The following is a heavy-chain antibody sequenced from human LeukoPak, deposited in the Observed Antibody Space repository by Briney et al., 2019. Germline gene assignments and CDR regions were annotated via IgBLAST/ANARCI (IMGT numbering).Heavy chain of an antibody. CDR2: VSGSGSST. D-gene: IGHD2-15*01. J-gene: IGHJ4*02. V-gene: IGHV3-23*01. CDR1: GFTFSSYA. CDR3: AKGVSAVVPHALDS. Sequence: QTGGSLRLSCAASGFTFSSYAMSWVRQAPGKGLEWVSAVSGSGSSTYYADSVKGRFAISRDNSKNTLYLQMNSLRAEDTAVYYCAKGVSAVVPHALDSWGQGTLVTVSS.